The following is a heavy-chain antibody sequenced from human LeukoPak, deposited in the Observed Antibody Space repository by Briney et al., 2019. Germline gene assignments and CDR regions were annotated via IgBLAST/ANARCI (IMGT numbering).Heavy chain of an antibody. Sequence: GGSLRLSCAASGVTFSSYSMNWVRQAPGKGLEWVSYISSSSSTIYYADSVKGRFTISRDNAKNSLYLQMNSLRAEDTAVYYCARGDGYYYDSSGRSDYFDYWGQGTLVTVSS. D-gene: IGHD3-22*01. CDR2: ISSSSSTI. V-gene: IGHV3-48*01. CDR1: GVTFSSYS. J-gene: IGHJ4*02. CDR3: ARGDGYYYDSSGRSDYFDY.